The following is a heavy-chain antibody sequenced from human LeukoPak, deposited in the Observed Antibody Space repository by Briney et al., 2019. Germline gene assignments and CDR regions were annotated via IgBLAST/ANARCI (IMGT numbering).Heavy chain of an antibody. CDR3: AKRPRDSSGYYLGAFDM. V-gene: IGHV3-23*01. D-gene: IGHD3-22*01. J-gene: IGHJ3*02. CDR2: ISASGGTT. Sequence: GGPLTLPCTASGLTFSNYAMTWLRQAPGKGLDWVSGISASGGTTYYADSVKGRLTISRHNHKNTLYLQMISLRAEDTAVYYCAKRPRDSSGYYLGAFDMWGQGTMVTVSS. CDR1: GLTFSNYA.